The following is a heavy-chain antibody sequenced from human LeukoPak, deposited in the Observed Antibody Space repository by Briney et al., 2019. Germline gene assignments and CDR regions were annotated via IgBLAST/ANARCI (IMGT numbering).Heavy chain of an antibody. D-gene: IGHD2-21*02. V-gene: IGHV4-4*07. CDR3: ARGLLGGGGDFTHFDY. J-gene: IGHJ4*02. CDR1: GGSISTYY. CDR2: ISTSGGT. Sequence: SETLSLTCTVSGGSISTYYWIWILQPAGKRLEWIGRISTSGGTNYNPSLKSRATMSLDTSKNQFSLKVRSVTAADTAVYYCARGLLGGGGDFTHFDYWGQGTLVTVSS.